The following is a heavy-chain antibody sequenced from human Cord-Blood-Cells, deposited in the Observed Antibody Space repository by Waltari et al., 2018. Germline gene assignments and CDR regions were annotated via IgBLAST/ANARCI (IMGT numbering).Heavy chain of an antibody. Sequence: QVPLVQSGAEVKKPGAAVKVSCKVSGYPPTELSMHWVRQAPGKGLEWMGGFDPEDGETIYAQKFQGRVTMTEDTSTDTAYMELSSLRSEDTAVYYCATLGGISGSYYYYYYMDVWGKGTTVTVSS. CDR3: ATLGGISGSYYYYYYMDV. V-gene: IGHV1-24*01. CDR2: FDPEDGET. J-gene: IGHJ6*03. D-gene: IGHD1-26*01. CDR1: GYPPTELS.